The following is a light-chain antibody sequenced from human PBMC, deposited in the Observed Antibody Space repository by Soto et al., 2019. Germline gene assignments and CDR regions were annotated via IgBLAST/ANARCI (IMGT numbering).Light chain of an antibody. CDR1: QSISGN. J-gene: IGKJ4*01. V-gene: IGKV3-15*01. Sequence: EIVMTQSPATLSVSPGETATLSCRASQSISGNLAWYQQKAGQSPRLLIYGASTRATGIPPRFSGSGSGTEFTLTISLQSEDFVVYYCQQYHQWPLTFGGGTKVEIK. CDR3: QQYHQWPLT. CDR2: GAS.